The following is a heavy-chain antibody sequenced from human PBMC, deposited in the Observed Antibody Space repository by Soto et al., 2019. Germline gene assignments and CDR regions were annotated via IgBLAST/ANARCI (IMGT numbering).Heavy chain of an antibody. J-gene: IGHJ4*02. CDR2: IYYSGST. CDR3: ARHSDIVATMFPY. CDR1: GGSISSSSYY. D-gene: IGHD5-12*01. V-gene: IGHV4-39*01. Sequence: SETLSLTCTVSGGSISSSSYYWGWIRQPPGKGLEWIGSIYYSGSTYYNPSLKSRVTISVDTSKNQFSLKLSSVTAADTAVYYCARHSDIVATMFPYWGQGTLVTVSS.